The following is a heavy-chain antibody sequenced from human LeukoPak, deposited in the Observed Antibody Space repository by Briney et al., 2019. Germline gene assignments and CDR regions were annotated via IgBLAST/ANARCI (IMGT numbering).Heavy chain of an antibody. Sequence: SETLSLTCTVSGGSISGYYWSWIRQPPGKGLEWIAYIHYSGNTNYNPSLKSRVTISVDTSKNQFSLELKSVTAADTAVYYCARRLYSPASFDIWGQGTMVTVSS. CDR2: IHYSGNT. CDR3: ARRLYSPASFDI. J-gene: IGHJ3*02. V-gene: IGHV4-59*08. CDR1: GGSISGYY. D-gene: IGHD5-12*01.